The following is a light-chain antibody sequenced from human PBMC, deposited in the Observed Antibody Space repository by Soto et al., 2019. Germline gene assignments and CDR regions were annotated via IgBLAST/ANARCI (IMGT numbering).Light chain of an antibody. CDR2: DVS. CDR1: QGIRNS. CDR3: QQYETVPLT. Sequence: DIQMTQSPSSLSASVGDRVTVSFQASQGIRNSLNWYQHKPGKAPKLLISDVSNLETGVPSRFSGRASGTDFTFTISSLQPEDIATYYCQQYETVPLTFGGGTKVDIK. V-gene: IGKV1-33*01. J-gene: IGKJ4*01.